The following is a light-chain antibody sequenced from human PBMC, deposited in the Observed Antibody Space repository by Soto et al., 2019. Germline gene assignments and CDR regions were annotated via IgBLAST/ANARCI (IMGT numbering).Light chain of an antibody. V-gene: IGKV1-27*01. CDR2: AAS. CDR3: QKYDSAPWT. Sequence: DIQMTQSPSSLSASVRDRVTITCRASQGISNYLAWYQQKPGKVPKLLIYAASTLQSGVTSRFSGSGSVTDFTLTISSLQPEDVATYYCQKYDSAPWTFGQGTKVEIK. CDR1: QGISNY. J-gene: IGKJ1*01.